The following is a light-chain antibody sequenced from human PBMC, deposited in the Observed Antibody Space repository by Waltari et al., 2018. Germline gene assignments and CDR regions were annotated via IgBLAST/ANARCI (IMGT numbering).Light chain of an antibody. CDR1: QSVSIS. CDR2: DAS. V-gene: IGKV3-11*01. Sequence: EIVLTQSPATLSLSPGERATLSCTASQSVSISFAWYQQKPGHAPRLLIYDASNRATGIPARFSGRGSGTDFTLTINSLEPEDFAVYYCQQRSEWPRTFGGGTRVEIK. CDR3: QQRSEWPRT. J-gene: IGKJ4*01.